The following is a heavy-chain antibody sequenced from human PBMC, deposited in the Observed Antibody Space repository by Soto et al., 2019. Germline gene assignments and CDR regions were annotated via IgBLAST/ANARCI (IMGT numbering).Heavy chain of an antibody. CDR2: ISSNGGST. D-gene: IGHD5-18*01. CDR3: VKDLVVGDTAMESPGYGMDV. V-gene: IGHV3-64D*06. J-gene: IGHJ6*02. Sequence: EVQLVESGGGLVQPGGSLRLSCSASGFTFSSYAMHWVRQAPGKGLEYVSAISSNGGSTYYADSVKGRFTISRDNSKNTLYLQMSSLRAEDTAVYYCVKDLVVGDTAMESPGYGMDVWGQGTTVTVSS. CDR1: GFTFSSYA.